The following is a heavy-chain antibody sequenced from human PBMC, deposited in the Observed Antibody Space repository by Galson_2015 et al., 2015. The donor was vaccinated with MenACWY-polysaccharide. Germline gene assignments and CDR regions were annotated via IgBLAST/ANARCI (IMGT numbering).Heavy chain of an antibody. V-gene: IGHV1-8*01. J-gene: IGHJ4*02. Sequence: SVKVSCKASGYTFSSYDINRVRQAPGQRLEWMGWMNPNSGNTGYAQKFQGRVTMTRNTSISTAYMELSSLTSEDTAVYYCARGRRDTAVAAPAAVLLDYWGQGILVTVSS. CDR1: GYTFSSYD. CDR2: MNPNSGNT. D-gene: IGHD6-19*01. CDR3: ARGRRDTAVAAPAAVLLDY.